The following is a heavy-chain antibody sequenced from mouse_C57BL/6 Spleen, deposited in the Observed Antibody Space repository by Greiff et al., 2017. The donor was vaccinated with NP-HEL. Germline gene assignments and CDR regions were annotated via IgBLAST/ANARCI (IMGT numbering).Heavy chain of an antibody. CDR2: ISSGSSTI. CDR1: GFTFSDYG. D-gene: IGHD4-1*01. V-gene: IGHV5-17*01. Sequence: EVKLMESGGGLVKPGGSLKLSCAASGFTFSDYGMHWVRQAPEKGLEWVAYISSGSSTIYYADTVKGRFTISRDNAKNTLFLQMTSLRSEDTAMYYCARRTGMYYDVWGTGTTVTVSS. CDR3: ARRTGMYYDV. J-gene: IGHJ1*03.